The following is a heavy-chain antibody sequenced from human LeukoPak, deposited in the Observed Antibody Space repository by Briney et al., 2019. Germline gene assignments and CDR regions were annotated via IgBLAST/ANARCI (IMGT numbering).Heavy chain of an antibody. CDR2: VSYSGNT. D-gene: IGHD2-2*01. CDR3: APLYCSRTSCYVDH. J-gene: IGHJ4*02. Sequence: PSETLSLTCTVSGGSVRSTSYYWSWIRQPPGKGLDWIGYVSYSGNTNYNPSLKSRVTISVDTSKNQFSLKMSSVTAADTAVYYCAPLYCSRTSCYVDHWGQGTLVTVSS. CDR1: GGSVRSTSYY. V-gene: IGHV4-61*01.